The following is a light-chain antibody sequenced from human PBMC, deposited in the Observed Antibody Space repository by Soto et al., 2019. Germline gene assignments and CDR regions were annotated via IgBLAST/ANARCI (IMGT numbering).Light chain of an antibody. V-gene: IGKV1-39*01. CDR3: QQSYSPPRT. CDR2: ASS. Sequence: DIQLTQSPASLSASLGDSVTITCRASQTISSSLNWYQQKQGKAPKLLIYASSSLLSGVPSRFSGSGSGTDFTLTITRLQSEDFATYYCQQSYSPPRTFGQGTKVEIK. J-gene: IGKJ1*01. CDR1: QTISSS.